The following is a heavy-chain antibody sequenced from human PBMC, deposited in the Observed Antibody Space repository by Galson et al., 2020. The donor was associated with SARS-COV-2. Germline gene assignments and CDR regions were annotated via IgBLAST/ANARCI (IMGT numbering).Heavy chain of an antibody. CDR3: ARALQQSMVTRYWFFDG. V-gene: IGHV4-31*01. D-gene: IGHD2-21*02. CDR2: IYNSGNT. CDR1: GGSISGGVYY. J-gene: IGHJ2*01. Sequence: SETLSLTCTVSGGSISGGVYYWNWIRQRPGEGLEWIGYIYNSGNTYYNPALKSPVTISVGASRKEFSLKLSAVTAADTAVYYCARALQQSMVTRYWFFDGWGRGTLVTVSS.